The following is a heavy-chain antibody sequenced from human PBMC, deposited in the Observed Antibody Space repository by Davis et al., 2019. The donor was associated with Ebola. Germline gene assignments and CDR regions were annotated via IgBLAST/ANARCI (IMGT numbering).Heavy chain of an antibody. D-gene: IGHD1-26*01. CDR1: GGSFSGYY. V-gene: IGHV4-34*01. Sequence: SETLSLTCAVYGGSFSGYYWSWIRQPPGKGLEWIGEINHSGSTNYNPSLKSRVTISVDTSKNQFPLKLSSVTAADTAVYYCARVGRIGSYSPKFGYWGQGTLVTVSS. CDR2: INHSGST. J-gene: IGHJ4*02. CDR3: ARVGRIGSYSPKFGY.